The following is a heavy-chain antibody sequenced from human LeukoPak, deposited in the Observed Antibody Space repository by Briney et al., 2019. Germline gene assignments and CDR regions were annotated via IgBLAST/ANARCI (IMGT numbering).Heavy chain of an antibody. Sequence: ASVKVSCKASGYTFTGYYMHWVRQAPGQGPEWMGWINPNSGGTNYAQKFQGRVTMTRDTSISTAYMELSRLRSDDTAVYYCARGAARGYCSGGSCLDRNWFDPWGQGTLVTVSS. CDR3: ARGAARGYCSGGSCLDRNWFDP. V-gene: IGHV1-2*02. J-gene: IGHJ5*02. CDR1: GYTFTGYY. CDR2: INPNSGGT. D-gene: IGHD2-15*01.